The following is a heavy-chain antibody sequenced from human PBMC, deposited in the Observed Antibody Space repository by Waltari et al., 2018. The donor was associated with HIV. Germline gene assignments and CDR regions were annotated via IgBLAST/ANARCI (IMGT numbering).Heavy chain of an antibody. V-gene: IGHV3-13*01. J-gene: IGHJ4*02. CDR1: GLPFISPA. CDR3: ANAVPTTSYFDY. D-gene: IGHD4-17*01. CDR2: IGTAGDT. Sequence: EMQLVESGGGLVQPGGSLRRSCAASGLPFISPALPRVRQATGKGLEWVSSIGTAGDTYYRGSVKGRFTISRENAKNSLYLQMNSLRAEDTAVYYCANAVPTTSYFDYWGQGTLVTVSS.